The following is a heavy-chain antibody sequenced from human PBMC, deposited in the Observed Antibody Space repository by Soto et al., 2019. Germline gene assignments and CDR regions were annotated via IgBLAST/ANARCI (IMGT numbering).Heavy chain of an antibody. CDR1: GDTFSSYA. J-gene: IGHJ5*02. CDR2: IIPIFGTA. CDR3: ARTETRFFGSSSWYGDWFDP. V-gene: IGHV1-69*01. Sequence: QVQLVQSGAEVKKPGSSVKVSCKASGDTFSSYAISWVRQAPGQGLEWMGGIIPIFGTANYAQKFQGRVTITADESTSTAYMELSSLRSEDTAVYYCARTETRFFGSSSWYGDWFDPWGQGTLVTVSS. D-gene: IGHD6-13*01.